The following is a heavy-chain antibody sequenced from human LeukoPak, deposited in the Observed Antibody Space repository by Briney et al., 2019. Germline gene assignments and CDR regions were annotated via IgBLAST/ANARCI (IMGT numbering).Heavy chain of an antibody. CDR2: IYTSGST. CDR1: GGSISSGSYY. V-gene: IGHV4-61*02. Sequence: SETLSLTCTVSGGSISSGSYYWSWIRQPAGKGLEWIGRIYTSGSTNYNPSLKSRVTISVDTSKNQFSLKLSSVTAADTAVYYWARGRLAARQTFDIWGQGTMVTVSS. CDR3: ARGRLAARQTFDI. D-gene: IGHD6-6*01. J-gene: IGHJ3*02.